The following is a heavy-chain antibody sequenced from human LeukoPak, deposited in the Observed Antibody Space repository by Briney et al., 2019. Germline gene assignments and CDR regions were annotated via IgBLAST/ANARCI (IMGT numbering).Heavy chain of an antibody. Sequence: ASVKVSCKASGYTFTGYYMHWVRQAPGQGLEWMGWINPNSGGTNYAQKFQGWVTMTRDTSISTAYMELSRLRSDDTAVYYCARALPTSTSGGYYYHYGMDVWGQGTTVTVSS. CDR1: GYTFTGYY. CDR3: ARALPTSTSGGYYYHYGMDV. V-gene: IGHV1-2*04. J-gene: IGHJ6*02. CDR2: INPNSGGT. D-gene: IGHD3-10*01.